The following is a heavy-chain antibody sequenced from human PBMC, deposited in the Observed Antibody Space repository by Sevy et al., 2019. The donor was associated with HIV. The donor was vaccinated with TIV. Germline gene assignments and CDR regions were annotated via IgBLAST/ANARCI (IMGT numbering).Heavy chain of an antibody. CDR3: ATRRTIPFLEWLEPYYFDY. CDR1: GYTLTELS. J-gene: IGHJ4*02. V-gene: IGHV1-24*01. D-gene: IGHD3-3*01. Sequence: ASVKVSCKVSGYTLTELSMHWVRQAPGKGLEWMGGFDPEDGETIYAQKFQGRVTMTEDTSTDTAYMELSSLRSEDTAVYYCATRRTIPFLEWLEPYYFDYWGQGTLVTVSS. CDR2: FDPEDGET.